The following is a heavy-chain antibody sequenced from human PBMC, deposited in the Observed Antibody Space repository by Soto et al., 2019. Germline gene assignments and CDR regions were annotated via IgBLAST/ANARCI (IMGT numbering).Heavy chain of an antibody. D-gene: IGHD6-13*01. Sequence: PSETLSLTCTVAGGSSISYYGIWIRQPPGKGLEWIGYIYYSGSTNYNPSLKSRVTISVDTSKNQFSLKLSSVTAADTAVYYCARGGIAAASYDYWGQGTLVTVS. CDR2: IYYSGST. J-gene: IGHJ4*02. CDR1: GGSSISYY. CDR3: ARGGIAAASYDY. V-gene: IGHV4-59*01.